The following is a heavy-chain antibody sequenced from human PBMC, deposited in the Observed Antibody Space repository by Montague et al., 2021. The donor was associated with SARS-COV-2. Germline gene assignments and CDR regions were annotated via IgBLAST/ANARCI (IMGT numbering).Heavy chain of an antibody. CDR2: ISGDGGST. CDR3: AKDPEYCSSTSCDYYYYYGMDV. V-gene: IGHV3-43*02. J-gene: IGHJ6*02. CDR1: GLTFDDYA. Sequence: SLRLSCAASGLTFDDYAMHWVRQAPGKGLEWVSLISGDGGSTYYADSVKGRFTISRDNSKNSLYLQMNSLRTEDTALYYCAKDPEYCSSTSCDYYYYYGMDVWGQGTTVTVSS. D-gene: IGHD2-2*01.